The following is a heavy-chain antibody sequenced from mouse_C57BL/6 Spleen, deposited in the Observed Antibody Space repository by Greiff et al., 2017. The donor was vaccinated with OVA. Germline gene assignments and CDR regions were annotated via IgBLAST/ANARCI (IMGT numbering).Heavy chain of an antibody. CDR2: ILPGSGST. CDR1: GYTFTGYW. D-gene: IGHD1-1*01. V-gene: IGHV1-9*01. Sequence: VQLQQSGAELMKPGASVKLSCKATGYTFTGYWIEWVKQRPGHGLEWIGEILPGSGSTNYNEKFKGKATFTADTSSNTAYMQLSSLTTEDSAIYYCARGALSSTVVATDWYFDVWGTGTTVTVSS. J-gene: IGHJ1*03. CDR3: ARGALSSTVVATDWYFDV.